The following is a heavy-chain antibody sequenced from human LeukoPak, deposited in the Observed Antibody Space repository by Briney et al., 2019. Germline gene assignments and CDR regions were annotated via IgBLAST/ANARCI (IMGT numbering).Heavy chain of an antibody. CDR2: IDPGYSYT. Sequence: GGPLKSSGKAPGSRFITYWSGGAGQLPGRGLGWMGIIDPGYSYTRYSPAFQGQVTISADKSITTAYLQLSRLKASDNAMYYYARDHGSGSDYPYLFDYWGQGTLVTVSS. V-gene: IGHV5-51*01. J-gene: IGHJ4*02. CDR3: ARDHGSGSDYPYLFDY. D-gene: IGHD3-10*01. CDR1: GSRFITYW.